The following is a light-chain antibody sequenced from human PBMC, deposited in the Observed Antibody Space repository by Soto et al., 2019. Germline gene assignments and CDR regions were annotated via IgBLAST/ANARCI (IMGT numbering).Light chain of an antibody. CDR1: SSDVGAYNY. Sequence: QSVLTQPASVSGSPGQSITISCAGTSSDVGAYNYVSWYQQHPGKAPKLVIYEVGDRPSGVSNRFSGSKSGNTASLTISGLQAEDEADYYRSSYTSSTTQVFGGGTKLTVL. J-gene: IGLJ3*02. CDR3: SSYTSSTTQV. CDR2: EVG. V-gene: IGLV2-14*01.